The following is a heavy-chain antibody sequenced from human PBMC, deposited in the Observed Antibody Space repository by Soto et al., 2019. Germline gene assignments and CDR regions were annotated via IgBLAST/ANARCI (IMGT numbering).Heavy chain of an antibody. D-gene: IGHD2-15*01. CDR3: ARGRYCLNGRRFPNWFDS. J-gene: IGHJ5*01. CDR1: GDSISNLDYF. V-gene: IGHV4-30-4*01. CDR2: IYKSATT. Sequence: PSETLSLTCSVSGDSISNLDYFWAWIRQPPGQALEYIGYIYKSATTYYNPSFESRVAISVDTSKSQFSLNVTSVTAADTAVYFCARGRYCLNGRRFPNWFDSWGQGALVTVSS.